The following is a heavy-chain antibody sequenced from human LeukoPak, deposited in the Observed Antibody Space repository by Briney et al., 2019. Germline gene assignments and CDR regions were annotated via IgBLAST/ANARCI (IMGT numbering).Heavy chain of an antibody. V-gene: IGHV3-7*01. D-gene: IGHD4-17*01. CDR2: IKEDGSDK. J-gene: IGHJ5*01. Sequence: GGSLRLSCIASGFTFAHYWMSWVRQAPGKGLEWVASIKEDGSDKYYVDSVKGRFTISRDNTENSLYVQMNSLRAEDTAVYYCARLKDAVTIFDCWGQGILVTVSS. CDR1: GFTFAHYW. CDR3: ARLKDAVTIFDC.